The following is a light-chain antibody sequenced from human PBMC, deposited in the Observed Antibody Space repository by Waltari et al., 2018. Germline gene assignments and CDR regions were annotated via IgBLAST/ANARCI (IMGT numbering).Light chain of an antibody. V-gene: IGLV2-11*01. CDR2: DVT. J-gene: IGLJ2*01. Sequence: QSALTQPRSVSGSPGQSVTISCTGTRRYVGGYNSFSWYQQHPGKAPKLMIYDVTKRPSGVPDRFSGSKSGNTASLTISGLQAEDEADYYCCSYAGSYTWVFGGGTKLTVL. CDR3: CSYAGSYTWV. CDR1: RRYVGGYNS.